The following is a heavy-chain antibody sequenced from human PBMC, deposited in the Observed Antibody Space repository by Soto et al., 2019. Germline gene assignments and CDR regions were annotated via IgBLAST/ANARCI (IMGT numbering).Heavy chain of an antibody. V-gene: IGHV1-18*01. Sequence: QVQLVQSGAEVKKPGASVKVSCKTSGYTFTGYGINWVRQAPGHGLEWMGWISVFYGNTKYGQNIQDRVIMTTDTSTSTAYMELRSLRSDDTAVYFCGRDGSGGIIDSWGQGTMLIVSS. D-gene: IGHD2-15*01. CDR2: ISVFYGNT. J-gene: IGHJ3*01. CDR1: GYTFTGYG. CDR3: GRDGSGGIIDS.